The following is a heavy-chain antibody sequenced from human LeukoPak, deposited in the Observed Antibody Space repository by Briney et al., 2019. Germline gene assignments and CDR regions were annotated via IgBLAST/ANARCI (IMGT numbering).Heavy chain of an antibody. CDR3: ARFGSYDALDI. Sequence: SETLSLTCTVSGGSISSSNYYWGWIRQPPGKGLEWIGSIYYSGSTYYNPSLKSRVTISVDTSKNQFSLKLSSVTAADTAVYYCARFGSYDALDIWGQGTMVTVSS. D-gene: IGHD1-26*01. V-gene: IGHV4-39*01. CDR1: GGSISSSNYY. J-gene: IGHJ3*02. CDR2: IYYSGST.